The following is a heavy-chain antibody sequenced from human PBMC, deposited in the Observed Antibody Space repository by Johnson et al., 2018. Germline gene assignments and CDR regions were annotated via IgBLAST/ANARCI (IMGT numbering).Heavy chain of an antibody. D-gene: IGHD5-24*01. CDR3: AKGGVERWLQLNI. Sequence: QVQLVESGGGVVQPGRSLRLSCAASGFTFSSYGMHWVRQAPGKGLEWVAVISYDGSNKYYADSVKGRFTISRDNSKNTLYLQMNSLRAEDTAVYYCAKGGVERWLQLNIWGQGTMVTVSS. V-gene: IGHV3-30*18. J-gene: IGHJ3*02. CDR2: ISYDGSNK. CDR1: GFTFSSYG.